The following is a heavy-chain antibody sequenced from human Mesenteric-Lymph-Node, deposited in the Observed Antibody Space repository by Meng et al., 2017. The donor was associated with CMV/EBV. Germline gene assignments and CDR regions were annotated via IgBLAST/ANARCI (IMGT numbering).Heavy chain of an antibody. D-gene: IGHD4-23*01. CDR3: VRATMVTKYFDY. Sequence: GGSLRLSCAASGFTFSSYAMHWVRQAPGKGLEWVAVISYDGSNKYYADSVKGRFTISRDNSKNTLYLQMNSLRAEDTAVYYCVRATMVTKYFDYWGQGTLVTVSS. J-gene: IGHJ4*02. CDR2: ISYDGSNK. V-gene: IGHV3-30-3*01. CDR1: GFTFSSYA.